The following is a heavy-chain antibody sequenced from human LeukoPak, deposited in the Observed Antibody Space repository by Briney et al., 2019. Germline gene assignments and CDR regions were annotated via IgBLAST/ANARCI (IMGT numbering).Heavy chain of an antibody. D-gene: IGHD3-3*01. V-gene: IGHV4-39*07. Sequence: SETLSLTCTVSGGSSSNTNYYWGWIRQPPGKGLEWIGSVYYSGSTYYNPSLKSRVTISVDTSKNQFSLKVSSVTAADTAVYYCATYDFWSGSIFDYWGQGTLVTVSS. CDR3: ATYDFWSGSIFDY. J-gene: IGHJ4*02. CDR1: GGSSSNTNYY. CDR2: VYYSGST.